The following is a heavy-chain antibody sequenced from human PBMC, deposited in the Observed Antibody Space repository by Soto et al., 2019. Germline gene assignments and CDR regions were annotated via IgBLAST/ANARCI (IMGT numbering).Heavy chain of an antibody. CDR2: ISSDSATI. V-gene: IGHV3-11*01. Sequence: QVRMVESGGDLVKPGGSLRLSCAASGFTFSDHYMTWIRQSPGKGLEWVSYISSDSATIYYTDSVQGRFTVSRDNAKNSVYLQMNSLRAEDTAVYYCASDPYYYASYYWGQGTLVTVSS. CDR1: GFTFSDHY. CDR3: ASDPYYYASYY. D-gene: IGHD3-10*01. J-gene: IGHJ4*02.